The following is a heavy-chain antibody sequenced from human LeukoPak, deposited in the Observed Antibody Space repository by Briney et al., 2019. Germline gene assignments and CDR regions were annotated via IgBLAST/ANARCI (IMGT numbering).Heavy chain of an antibody. V-gene: IGHV3-33*01. CDR1: GFSFSNYG. CDR2: IWSDGSNE. CDR3: AREGGSGSYSGNFDY. D-gene: IGHD3-10*01. J-gene: IGHJ4*02. Sequence: GGSLRLSCAASGFSFSNYGMHWVRQAPGKGLEWVTIIWSDGSNENYADSVKGRFTISRDNSKITLYLQMNSLGAEDTAGYYCAREGGSGSYSGNFDYWGQGTLV.